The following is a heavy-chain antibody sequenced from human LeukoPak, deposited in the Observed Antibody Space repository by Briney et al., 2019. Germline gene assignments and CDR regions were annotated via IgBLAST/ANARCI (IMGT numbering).Heavy chain of an antibody. CDR3: ARDILALEGDYLFDY. Sequence: SVKVSCKASGGTFISYAISWVRQAPGQGLEGMGRIIPIFGTANYAQKFQGRVTITTDESTSTAYMELSSLRSEDTAVYYCARDILALEGDYLFDYWGQGTLVTVSS. V-gene: IGHV1-69*05. CDR1: GGTFISYA. J-gene: IGHJ4*02. D-gene: IGHD4-17*01. CDR2: IIPIFGTA.